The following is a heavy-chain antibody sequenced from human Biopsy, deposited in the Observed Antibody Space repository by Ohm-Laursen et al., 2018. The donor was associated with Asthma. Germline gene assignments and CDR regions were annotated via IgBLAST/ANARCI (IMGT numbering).Heavy chain of an antibody. CDR1: GGSISSGGYS. Sequence: LSLTCAVSGGSISSGGYSWSWIRQPPGKGLEWIGYIYHSGSTYYNPPLKSRVTISVDRSKNQFSLKLSSVTAADTAVYYCARVKDGYNFDYWGQGTLVTVSS. V-gene: IGHV4-30-2*01. CDR2: IYHSGST. CDR3: ARVKDGYNFDY. J-gene: IGHJ4*02. D-gene: IGHD5-24*01.